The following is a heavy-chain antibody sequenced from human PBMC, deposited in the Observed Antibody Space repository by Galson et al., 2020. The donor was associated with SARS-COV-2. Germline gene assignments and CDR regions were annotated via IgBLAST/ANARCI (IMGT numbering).Heavy chain of an antibody. CDR3: ARFMGAGYYYYYMDV. CDR1: GGTFSSYA. CDR2: IIPILGIA. V-gene: IGHV1-69*10. D-gene: IGHD3-16*01. Sequence: SVKVSCKASGGTFSSYAISWVRQAPGQGLEWMGGIIPILGIANYAQKFQGRVTITADNSTSTAYMELSSLRSEDTAVYYCARFMGAGYYYYYMDVWGKGTTVTVSS. J-gene: IGHJ6*03.